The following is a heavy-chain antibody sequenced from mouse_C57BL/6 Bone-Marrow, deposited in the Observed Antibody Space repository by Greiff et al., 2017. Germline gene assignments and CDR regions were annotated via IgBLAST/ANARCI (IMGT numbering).Heavy chain of an antibody. CDR2: IYPGGGYT. CDR3: ARFDGYYLRLDY. Sequence: LQESGAELVRPGTSVKMSCKASGYTFTNYWIGWAKQRPGHGLEWIGDIYPGGGYTNYNEKFKGKATLTADKSSSTAYMQFSSLTSEDSAIYYCARFDGYYLRLDYWGQGTSVTVSS. CDR1: GYTFTNYW. V-gene: IGHV1-63*01. J-gene: IGHJ4*01. D-gene: IGHD2-3*01.